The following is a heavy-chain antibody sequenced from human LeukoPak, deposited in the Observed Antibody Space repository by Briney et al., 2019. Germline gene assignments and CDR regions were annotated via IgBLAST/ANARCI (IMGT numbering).Heavy chain of an antibody. CDR1: GFTFSSYA. CDR2: ISGSGGTA. V-gene: IGHV3-23*01. D-gene: IGHD6-19*01. J-gene: IGHJ1*01. Sequence: GGSLRLSCAASGFTFSSYAMSWVRQAPGKGLEWVSVISGSGGTAFYADSVKGRFTISRDNSKNTLSLQMNSLRAEDTAIYYCAKDWNSPVAGTGHFQHWGQGTLVTVSS. CDR3: AKDWNSPVAGTGHFQH.